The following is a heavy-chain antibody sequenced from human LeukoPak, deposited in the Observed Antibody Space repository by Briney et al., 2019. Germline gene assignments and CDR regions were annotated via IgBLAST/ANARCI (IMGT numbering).Heavy chain of an antibody. J-gene: IGHJ3*02. CDR2: IYHSGST. Sequence: PSETLSLTCTVSGYSISSGYYWGWIRQPPGKGLEWIGSIYHSGSTYYNPSLKSRVTISVDTSKNQFSLKLSSVTAADTAVYYCARDPDYYDSSGYLGAVFDIWGQGTMVTVSS. D-gene: IGHD3-22*01. CDR3: ARDPDYYDSSGYLGAVFDI. CDR1: GYSISSGYY. V-gene: IGHV4-38-2*02.